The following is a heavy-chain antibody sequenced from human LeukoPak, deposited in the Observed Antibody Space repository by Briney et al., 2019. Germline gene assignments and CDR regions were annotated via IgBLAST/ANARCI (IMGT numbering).Heavy chain of an antibody. V-gene: IGHV3-48*03. J-gene: IGHJ4*02. CDR2: ISSSGSTI. Sequence: SGGSLRLSCAASGFTFSSYEMNWVRQAPGKGLEWVSYISSSGSTIYYADSVKGRFTISRDNAKNSLYLEMNSLRAEDTAMYYCARDSSGWYRPGNYFDYGGQGTLVTVSS. CDR3: ARDSSGWYRPGNYFDY. D-gene: IGHD6-19*01. CDR1: GFTFSSYE.